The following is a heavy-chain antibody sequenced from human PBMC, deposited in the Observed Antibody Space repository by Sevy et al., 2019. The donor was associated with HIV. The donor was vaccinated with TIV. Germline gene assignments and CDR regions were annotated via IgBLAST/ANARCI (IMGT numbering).Heavy chain of an antibody. V-gene: IGHV1-18*01. Sequence: ASVKVSCKASGYTFTSYGISWVRQAPGQGLEWMGWISAYNGNTNYAQKIQGRVTMTTDTSTSTAYMELRSLRSDDTAVYYCGRDLGGYGGNSIDYWGQGTLVTVSS. CDR2: ISAYNGNT. J-gene: IGHJ4*02. D-gene: IGHD2-21*02. CDR3: GRDLGGYGGNSIDY. CDR1: GYTFTSYG.